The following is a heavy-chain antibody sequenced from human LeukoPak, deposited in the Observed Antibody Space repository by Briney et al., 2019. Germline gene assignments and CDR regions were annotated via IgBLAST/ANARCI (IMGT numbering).Heavy chain of an antibody. D-gene: IGHD3-10*01. CDR3: AKALAIWFGHYDYYHYGLDV. J-gene: IGHJ6*02. CDR2: ISSDGSHK. Sequence: PGGSLRLSCAASGFIFSNFGMHWVRQTPGKGLEWVAVISSDGSHKYSADSVKGRFSISRDNSKNTLYLQMNSLTPEDTAIYYCAKALAIWFGHYDYYHYGLDVWGQGTTITVTS. V-gene: IGHV3-30*18. CDR1: GFIFSNFG.